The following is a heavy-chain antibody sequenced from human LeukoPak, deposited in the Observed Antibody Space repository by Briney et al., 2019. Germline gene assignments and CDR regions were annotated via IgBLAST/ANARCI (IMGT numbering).Heavy chain of an antibody. Sequence: GGSLRLSCAASGFTFSSYGMHWVRQAPGQGLEWVAVMSYDGSNKYYADAVKGRFTISRDNSKNTLYLQMNSLRAEDTAVYYCAKDATMIVVGNYFDYWGQGTLVAVAP. CDR1: GFTFSSYG. CDR2: MSYDGSNK. D-gene: IGHD3-22*01. J-gene: IGHJ4*02. V-gene: IGHV3-30*18. CDR3: AKDATMIVVGNYFDY.